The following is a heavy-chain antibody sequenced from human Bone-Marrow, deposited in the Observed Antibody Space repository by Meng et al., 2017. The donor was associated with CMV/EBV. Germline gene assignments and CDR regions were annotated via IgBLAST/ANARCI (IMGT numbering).Heavy chain of an antibody. CDR2: IYSSGST. Sequence: GSLRLSCTVSGGSISSSSYYWGWIRQPPGKGLEWIGYIYSSGSTNYNPSLKSRVTISVDTSKNQFSLKVSSVTAADTAVYYCASTAGGYYDFWSGRFDPWGQGTLVTVSS. V-gene: IGHV4-61*05. J-gene: IGHJ5*02. D-gene: IGHD3-3*01. CDR3: ASTAGGYYDFWSGRFDP. CDR1: GGSISSSSYY.